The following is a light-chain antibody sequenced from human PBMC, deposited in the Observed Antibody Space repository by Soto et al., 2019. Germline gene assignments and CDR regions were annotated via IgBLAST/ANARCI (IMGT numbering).Light chain of an antibody. V-gene: IGKV3-20*01. CDR1: QSVTSSY. Sequence: EIVLTQSPGTLSLSPGERATLSCRASQSVTSSYLAWYQQKPGQAPRVLIYGASSRATGIPDRFSGSGSGTDFTLTISRLEPEDFAVYYCQQYVSPPITFGQGTRLEIK. CDR3: QQYVSPPIT. CDR2: GAS. J-gene: IGKJ5*01.